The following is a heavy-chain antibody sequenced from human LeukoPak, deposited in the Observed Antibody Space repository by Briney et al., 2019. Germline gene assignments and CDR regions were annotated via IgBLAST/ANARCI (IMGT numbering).Heavy chain of an antibody. CDR1: GFTFSSYE. Sequence: GGSLRLSCAASGFTFSSYEMNWVRQAPGKGLEWVSYISSSGTTIYYADSMKGRFTVSRDNAKNSLYLQINTLRAEDTAVYYCARGFGYGFDYWGQGTLVTVSS. CDR2: ISSSGTTI. V-gene: IGHV3-48*03. CDR3: ARGFGYGFDY. D-gene: IGHD5-18*01. J-gene: IGHJ4*02.